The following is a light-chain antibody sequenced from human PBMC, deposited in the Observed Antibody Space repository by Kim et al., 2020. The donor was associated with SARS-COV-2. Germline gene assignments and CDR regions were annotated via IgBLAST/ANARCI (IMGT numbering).Light chain of an antibody. CDR2: RDS. CDR1: NFGSKN. CDR3: YFADRSTALG. V-gene: IGLV3-9*01. Sequence: SYELTQPLSVSVTPGQTARITCWGNNFGSKNDYWYQQKPGPAPVLVIYRDSNRPSGIPERFSGSSSGTTATLTISRAQAGDEDDYYCYFADRSTALGFGG. J-gene: IGLJ3*02.